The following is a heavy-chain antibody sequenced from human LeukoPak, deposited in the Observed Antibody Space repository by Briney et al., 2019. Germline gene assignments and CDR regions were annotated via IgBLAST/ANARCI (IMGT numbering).Heavy chain of an antibody. D-gene: IGHD3-16*01. CDR3: ATTTLGDGWLQSDH. V-gene: IGHV1-69*06. CDR1: GDTFLSYV. CDR2: VIPIFGTT. J-gene: IGHJ4*02. Sequence: PVKVSCKASGDTFLSYVINWVRQAPGQGLEWMGRVIPIFGTTSYAQKFQGRVVINADKSTSTAYMELSDLRSDDTAVFYCATTTLGDGWLQSDHWGQGTLVTVSS.